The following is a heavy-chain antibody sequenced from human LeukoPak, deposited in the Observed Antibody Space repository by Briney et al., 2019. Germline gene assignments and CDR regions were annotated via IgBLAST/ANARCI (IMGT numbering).Heavy chain of an antibody. CDR3: ASEPLCSGGNRYRAADF. V-gene: IGHV3-53*01. Sequence: GGSLRLSCAASGFTVSSNYMSWVRQAPGKGLEWVSVIYSGGNTYYADSVKGRFTISRDNSKNTLYLQMNSLRAEDTAVYYCASEPLCSGGNRYRAADFWGQGTLVTVSS. CDR2: IYSGGNT. J-gene: IGHJ4*02. CDR1: GFTVSSNY. D-gene: IGHD2-15*01.